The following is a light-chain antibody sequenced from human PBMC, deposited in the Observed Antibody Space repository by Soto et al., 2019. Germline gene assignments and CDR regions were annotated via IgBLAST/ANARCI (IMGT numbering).Light chain of an antibody. CDR1: QSVNSY. CDR2: DAS. Sequence: EIVLTQSPVTLSLSPGERATLSCRASQSVNSYLAWYQQKPGQAPRLLIYDASNRATGIPARFSGSGSGTDFTLTISSLEPEDFAVYYCQQRSNWPTFGQGTKVDIK. V-gene: IGKV3-11*01. CDR3: QQRSNWPT. J-gene: IGKJ1*01.